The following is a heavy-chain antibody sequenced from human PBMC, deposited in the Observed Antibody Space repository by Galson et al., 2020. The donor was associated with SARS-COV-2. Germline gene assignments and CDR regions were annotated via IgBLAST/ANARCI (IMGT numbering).Heavy chain of an antibody. J-gene: IGHJ4*02. Sequence: GGSLRLSCTASGFTFRGYWMTWVRQPPGRGLEWMAYINRDGTQEDYGDSARGRFTISRDNVESSVYLQMNSLRAEDTAVYYCARILPSGYYDHWGQGTLVTVSS. V-gene: IGHV3-7*01. CDR3: ARILPSGYYDH. CDR2: INRDGTQE. CDR1: GFTFRGYW. D-gene: IGHD1-1*01.